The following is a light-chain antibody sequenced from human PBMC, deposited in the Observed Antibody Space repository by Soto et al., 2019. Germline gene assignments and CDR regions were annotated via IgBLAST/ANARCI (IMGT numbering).Light chain of an antibody. J-gene: IGLJ3*02. V-gene: IGLV3-21*02. Sequence: SYELTQPPSVSVAPGQTARITCGGDNIAAKSVHWYRQKPGQDPVLVIYDDSDRPSGIPERFSGSNSGNTATLTISRVEAGDEADYYCQGWDSTSDHWVFGGGTKLTVL. CDR3: QGWDSTSDHWV. CDR2: DDS. CDR1: NIAAKS.